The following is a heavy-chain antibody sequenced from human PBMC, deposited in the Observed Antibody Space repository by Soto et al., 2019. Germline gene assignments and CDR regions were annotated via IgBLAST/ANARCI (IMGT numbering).Heavy chain of an antibody. Sequence: PGGSLRLCCVASGFTVIISFMGWIRQAPGKGLEWVANINQDGGVTYYVDSVEGRFTISRDNTKDSLYLQMNSLRGEDTAIYYCARYYRGSGRYFFDYWGQGTPVTVSS. V-gene: IGHV3-7*03. CDR2: INQDGGVT. D-gene: IGHD6-19*01. CDR3: ARYYRGSGRYFFDY. J-gene: IGHJ4*02. CDR1: GFTVIISF.